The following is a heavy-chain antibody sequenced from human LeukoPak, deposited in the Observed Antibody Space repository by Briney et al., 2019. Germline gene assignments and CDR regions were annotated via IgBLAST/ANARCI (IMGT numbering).Heavy chain of an antibody. CDR3: ARVGNPTPPITMVRGVPQYGMDV. Sequence: GASVKVSCKASGYTFTSYYMHWVRQAPGQGLEWMGIINPSGGSTSYAQKFQGRVTMTRDTSTSTVYMELSSLRSEDTAVYYCARVGNPTPPITMVRGVPQYGMDVWGQGTTVTVSS. CDR2: INPSGGST. V-gene: IGHV1-46*01. D-gene: IGHD3-10*01. J-gene: IGHJ6*02. CDR1: GYTFTSYY.